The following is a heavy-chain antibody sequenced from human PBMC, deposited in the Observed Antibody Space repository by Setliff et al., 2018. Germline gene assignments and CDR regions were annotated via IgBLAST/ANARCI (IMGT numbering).Heavy chain of an antibody. J-gene: IGHJ4*01. CDR1: GGSVSSGYYY. D-gene: IGHD3-9*01. Sequence: SETLSLTCNVSGGSVSSGYYYWDWIRQPPGKGLEWIATVYYTGRTYYNPSLKSRVTIAVDAPDNHFSLKLRSVTAADTAVYYCARAPNDLGVDWLFNNYFDYWGHGTLVTVSS. V-gene: IGHV4-39*02. CDR2: VYYTGRT. CDR3: ARAPNDLGVDWLFNNYFDY.